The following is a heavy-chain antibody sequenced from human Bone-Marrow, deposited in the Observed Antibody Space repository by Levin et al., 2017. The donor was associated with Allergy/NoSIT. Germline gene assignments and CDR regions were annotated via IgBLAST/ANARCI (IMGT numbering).Heavy chain of an antibody. J-gene: IGHJ6*02. V-gene: IGHV3-33*01. CDR3: ARDGVLGYCSGGSCRYSRLLSYKYYYYGMDV. Sequence: GESLKISCAASGFTFSSYGMHWVRQAPGKGLEWVAVIWYDGSNKYYADSVKGRFTISRDNSKNTLYLQMNSLRAEDTAVYYCARDGVLGYCSGGSCRYSRLLSYKYYYYGMDVWGQGTTVTVSS. D-gene: IGHD2-15*01. CDR1: GFTFSSYG. CDR2: IWYDGSNK.